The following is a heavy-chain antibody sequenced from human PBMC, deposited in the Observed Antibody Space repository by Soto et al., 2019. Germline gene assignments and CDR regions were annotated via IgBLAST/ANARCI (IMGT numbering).Heavy chain of an antibody. CDR3: ARLRSAAGISPDYYYYGMDV. Sequence: GESLKISCKGSGYTFTDYWIGWVRQLPGKGLEGMGRIDPSDSYTNYSPSFQGHVTISADKSISTAYLQWSSLKASDTAMYYCARLRSAAGISPDYYYYGMDVWGQGTTVTVCS. CDR2: IDPSDSYT. D-gene: IGHD6-13*01. V-gene: IGHV5-10-1*01. J-gene: IGHJ6*02. CDR1: GYTFTDYW.